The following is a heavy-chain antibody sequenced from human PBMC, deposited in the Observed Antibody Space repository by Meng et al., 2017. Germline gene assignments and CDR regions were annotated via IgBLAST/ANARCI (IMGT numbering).Heavy chain of an antibody. CDR2: INAGNGNT. J-gene: IGHJ4*02. Sequence: QAAGVQSGADVKKPGVSVKVSCKASGYTFTSYAMHWVRQAPGQRLEWMGWINAGNGNTKYSQKFQGRVTITRDTSASTAYMELSSLRSEDTAVYYCARDLGAGVVTAIDYWGQGTLVTVSS. V-gene: IGHV1-3*01. CDR1: GYTFTSYA. D-gene: IGHD2-21*02. CDR3: ARDLGAGVVTAIDY.